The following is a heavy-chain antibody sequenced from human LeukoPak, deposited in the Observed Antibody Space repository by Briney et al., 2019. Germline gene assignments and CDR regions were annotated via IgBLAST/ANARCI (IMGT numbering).Heavy chain of an antibody. CDR1: GYTFTSYG. CDR2: ISAYNGNT. V-gene: IGHV1-18*01. CDR3: ARKPAHPFSNWFDP. D-gene: IGHD3-3*02. Sequence: ASVKVSCKASGYTFTSYGIRWVRQAPGQGLEWMGWISAYNGNTNYAQKLQGRVTMTTDTSTSTAYMELRSLRSDDTAVYYCARKPAHPFSNWFDPWGQGTLVTVSS. J-gene: IGHJ5*02.